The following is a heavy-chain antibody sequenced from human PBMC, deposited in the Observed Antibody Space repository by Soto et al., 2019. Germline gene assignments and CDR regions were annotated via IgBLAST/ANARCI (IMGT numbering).Heavy chain of an antibody. Sequence: PVGSLRLSCAAAEGFFSNYWMHWVRQVPGRGLVWVSGITHDGSGTKYADSVKGRFTISRDNAKNTVYLQMNSLRPEDTAVYYCGSVFEYWGRGTLVTVSS. CDR3: GSVFEY. CDR1: EGFFSNYW. CDR2: ITHDGSGT. V-gene: IGHV3-74*01. J-gene: IGHJ4*01.